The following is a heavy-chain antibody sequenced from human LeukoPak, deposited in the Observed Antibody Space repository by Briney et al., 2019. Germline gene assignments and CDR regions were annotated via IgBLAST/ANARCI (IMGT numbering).Heavy chain of an antibody. CDR1: GGSISSSSYY. J-gene: IGHJ4*02. D-gene: IGHD6-19*01. V-gene: IGHV4-39*01. CDR3: ARHRGGIAVAGTLY. CDR2: IYYSGST. Sequence: SETLSLTCTVSGGSISSSSYYWGWIRQPPGKGLEWIGSIYYSGSTYYNPSLKSRVTISADTSKNQFSLKLSSVTAADTAVYYCARHRGGIAVAGTLYWGQGTLVTVSS.